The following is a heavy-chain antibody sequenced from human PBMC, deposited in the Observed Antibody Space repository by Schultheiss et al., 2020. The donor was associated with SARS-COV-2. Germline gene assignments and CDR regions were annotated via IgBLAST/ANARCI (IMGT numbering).Heavy chain of an antibody. V-gene: IGHV4-30-4*01. CDR3: ARGRGPIAAAGHFDY. CDR2: IYYSGST. D-gene: IGHD6-13*01. CDR1: GGSISSGDYY. J-gene: IGHJ4*02. Sequence: SETLSLTCTVSGGSISSGDYYWSWIRQHPGKGLEWIGYIYYSGSTYYNPSLKSRVTISVDTSKKQFFLKLNSLTAADAAVYYCARGRGPIAAAGHFDYWGQGTLVTVSS.